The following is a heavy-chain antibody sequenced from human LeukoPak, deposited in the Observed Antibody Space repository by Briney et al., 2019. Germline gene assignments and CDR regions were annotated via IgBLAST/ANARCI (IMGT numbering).Heavy chain of an antibody. D-gene: IGHD3-3*01. CDR1: GFTFSGYV. CDR3: ARGRFLPPTFDY. J-gene: IGHJ4*02. CDR2: ISYGGSNK. Sequence: GGSLRLSCAASGFTFSGYVMTWVRQAPGKGLEWVAVISYGGSNKYYADSVKGRFTISRDNSKNTLYLQMNSLRAEDTAVYYCARGRFLPPTFDYWGQGTLVTVSS. V-gene: IGHV3-30-3*01.